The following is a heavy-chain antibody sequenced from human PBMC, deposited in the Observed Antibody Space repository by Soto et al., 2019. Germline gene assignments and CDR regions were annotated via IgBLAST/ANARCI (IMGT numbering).Heavy chain of an antibody. D-gene: IGHD3-22*01. J-gene: IGHJ4*02. Sequence: GGSLRLSCAASGFTFSSYATSWVRQAPGKGLEWVSAISGSGGSTYYADSVKGRFTISRDNSKNTLYLQMNSLRAEDTAVYYCAKYEYYYDSSGYYPFSHFDYWGQGTLVTVSS. CDR3: AKYEYYYDSSGYYPFSHFDY. CDR1: GFTFSSYA. CDR2: ISGSGGST. V-gene: IGHV3-23*01.